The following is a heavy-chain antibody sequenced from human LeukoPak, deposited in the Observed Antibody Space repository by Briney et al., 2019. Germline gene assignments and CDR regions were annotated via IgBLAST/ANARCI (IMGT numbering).Heavy chain of an antibody. D-gene: IGHD1-26*01. CDR3: LTILEATNDAFDI. J-gene: IGHJ3*02. CDR1: GFTFRKYW. Sequence: GGSLRLSCVASGFTFRKYWLHWVRQAPGKGLEWVSRINPDDESTSYADSVRGRFTISRDNAKNTLYLQMNSLRAEDTAVYYCLTILEATNDAFDIWGQGTMVTVSS. CDR2: INPDDEST. V-gene: IGHV3-74*01.